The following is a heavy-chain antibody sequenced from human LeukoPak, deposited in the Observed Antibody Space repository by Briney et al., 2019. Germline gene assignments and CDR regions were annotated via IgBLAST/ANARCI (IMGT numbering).Heavy chain of an antibody. CDR3: VQDWAWGAFAY. Sequence: PGGSLRLSCAASGFIFSSHGMNWVRQAPGKGLEWVSGISPSGDITYYADSVKGRFTISRDNSKNTVYLQMDSLRFEDAAVYYCVQDWAWGAFAYWGQGTLVTVSS. D-gene: IGHD7-27*01. CDR2: ISPSGDIT. V-gene: IGHV3-23*01. J-gene: IGHJ4*02. CDR1: GFIFSSHG.